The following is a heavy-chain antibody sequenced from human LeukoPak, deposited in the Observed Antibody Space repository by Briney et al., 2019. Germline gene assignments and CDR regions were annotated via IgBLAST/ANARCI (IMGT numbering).Heavy chain of an antibody. V-gene: IGHV3-23*01. D-gene: IGHD3-22*01. Sequence: GGSLRLSCAASGFTFSSYAMSWVRQAPGKGPEWVSAISGSGGSTYYADSVKGRFTISRDNSKNTLYLQMNSLRAEDTAVYYCAKVARSITMIVVGLDYWGQGTLVTVSS. CDR2: ISGSGGST. J-gene: IGHJ4*02. CDR1: GFTFSSYA. CDR3: AKVARSITMIVVGLDY.